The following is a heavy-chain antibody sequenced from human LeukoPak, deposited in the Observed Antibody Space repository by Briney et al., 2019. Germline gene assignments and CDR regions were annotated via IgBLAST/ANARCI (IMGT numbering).Heavy chain of an antibody. CDR3: ASDYYDSSGYSGRDAFDI. D-gene: IGHD3-22*01. CDR2: ISGSGGST. CDR1: GFTFSSYA. V-gene: IGHV3-23*01. Sequence: PGGSLRLSCAASGFTFSSYAMSWVRQAPGKGLEWVSAISGSGGSTYYADSVKGRFTISRDNAKNSLYLQMNSLRAEDTAVYYCASDYYDSSGYSGRDAFDIWGQGTMVTVSS. J-gene: IGHJ3*02.